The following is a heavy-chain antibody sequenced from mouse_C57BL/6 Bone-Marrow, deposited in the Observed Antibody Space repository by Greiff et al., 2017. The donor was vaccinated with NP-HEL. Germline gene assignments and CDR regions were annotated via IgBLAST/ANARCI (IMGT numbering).Heavy chain of an antibody. CDR3: ARDPWFAY. Sequence: QVQLKESGPGILQSSQTLSLTCSFSGFSLSTSGMGVSWIRQPSGKGLEWLAHIYWDDDKRYNPSLKSRLTISKDTSRNQVFLKITSVDTADTATYYCARDPWFAYWGQGTLVTVSA. V-gene: IGHV8-12*01. J-gene: IGHJ3*01. CDR1: GFSLSTSGMG. CDR2: IYWDDDK.